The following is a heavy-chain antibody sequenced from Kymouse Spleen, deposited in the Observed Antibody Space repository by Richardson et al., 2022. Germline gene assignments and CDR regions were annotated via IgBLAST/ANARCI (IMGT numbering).Heavy chain of an antibody. Sequence: QVQLQESGPGLVKPSQTLSLTCTVSGGSISSGGYYWSWIRQHPGKGLEWIGYIYYSGSTYYNPSLKSRVTISVDTSKNQFSLKLSSVTAADTAVYYCARDHTMVRGVIITGYYGMDVWGQGTTVTVSS. J-gene: IGHJ6*02. D-gene: IGHD3-10*01. CDR3: ARDHTMVRGVIITGYYGMDV. CDR1: GGSISSGGYY. V-gene: IGHV4-31*03. CDR2: IYYSGST.